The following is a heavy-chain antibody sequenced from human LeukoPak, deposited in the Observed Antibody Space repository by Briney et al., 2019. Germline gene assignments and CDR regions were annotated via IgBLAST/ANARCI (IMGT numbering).Heavy chain of an antibody. CDR1: GFTFSRYS. D-gene: IGHD2-21*02. CDR3: ARDRCGGDCYYYYYMDV. CDR2: ISSSSSTI. J-gene: IGHJ6*03. V-gene: IGHV3-48*04. Sequence: GGSLRLSCAASGFTFSRYSMNWVRQAPGKGLEWGSDISSSSSTIYYADSVKGRFTISRDNAKNSLYLQMNSLRAEDTAVYYCARDRCGGDCYYYYYMDVWGKGTTVTVSS.